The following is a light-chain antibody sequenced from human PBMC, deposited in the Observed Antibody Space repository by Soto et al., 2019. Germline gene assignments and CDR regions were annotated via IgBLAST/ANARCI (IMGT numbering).Light chain of an antibody. CDR1: QSFFYS. CDR2: AAS. Sequence: IQMTQSPSSLSASVGDRVNITCRAVQSFFYSLNWYQMKPGKAPKLLIYAASNLQVGVPSRFSGSGSGTDFALTISSLQPEDFATYYCQQSYNSPPITFGQGTRLDIK. J-gene: IGKJ5*01. V-gene: IGKV1-39*01. CDR3: QQSYNSPPIT.